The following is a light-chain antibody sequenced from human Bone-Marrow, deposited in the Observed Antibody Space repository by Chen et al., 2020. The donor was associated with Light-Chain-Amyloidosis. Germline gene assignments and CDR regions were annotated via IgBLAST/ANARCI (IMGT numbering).Light chain of an antibody. Sequence: QSVLTQPPSASGTPGQGVSISCSGGRSYIGSYFVYWFQPVTGTAPYILVYRNDRRPAGGADRFSGSESGTAASLAISGLRSEDEGSYYCAAWDDTLRGVIFGGGTKLTVL. CDR2: RND. CDR3: AAWDDTLRGVI. J-gene: IGLJ2*01. V-gene: IGLV1-47*01. CDR1: RSYIGSYF.